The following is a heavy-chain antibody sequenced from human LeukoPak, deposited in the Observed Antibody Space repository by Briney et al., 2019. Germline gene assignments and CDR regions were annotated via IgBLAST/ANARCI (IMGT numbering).Heavy chain of an antibody. CDR1: GFTFSSYA. CDR2: IYSGGTT. V-gene: IGHV3-53*01. CDR3: ARYISNPRLTSWFDP. D-gene: IGHD5-12*01. Sequence: HPGGSLRLSCAASGFTFSSYAMSWVRQAPGKGLEWVSLIYSGGTTNYADSVKGRFTISRDNSKNTLYLQMNSLRAEDTAVYYCARYISNPRLTSWFDPWGQGTLVTVSS. J-gene: IGHJ5*02.